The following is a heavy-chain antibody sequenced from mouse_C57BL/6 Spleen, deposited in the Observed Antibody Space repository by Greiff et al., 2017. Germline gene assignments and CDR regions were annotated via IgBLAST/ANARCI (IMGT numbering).Heavy chain of an antibody. Sequence: QVQLQQSGPELVKPGASVKISCKASGYAFSRYWMNWVKQRPGTGLEWVGRIYPGDGDTNYNGKFKGKATLPAAKSSSTAYMQLSSLTSEDSAVYFCASPLGRGAWCAYWGQGTLVTVAA. CDR3: ASPLGRGAWCAY. V-gene: IGHV1-82*01. J-gene: IGHJ3*01. CDR2: IYPGDGDT. D-gene: IGHD4-1*01. CDR1: GYAFSRYW.